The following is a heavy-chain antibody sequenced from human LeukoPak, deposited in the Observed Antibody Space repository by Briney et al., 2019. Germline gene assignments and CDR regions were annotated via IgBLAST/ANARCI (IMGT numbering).Heavy chain of an antibody. CDR3: ASGVGAGFSY. CDR2: INHSGSA. CDR1: GGSFSGYY. V-gene: IGHV4-34*01. J-gene: IGHJ4*02. Sequence: SETLSLTCAVYGGSFSGYYWSWIRQPPGKGLEWIGEINHSGSANYNPSFKSRVTISVDTSKNQFSLRLSSVTAADTAVYYCASGVGAGFSYWGQGTLVTVSS. D-gene: IGHD1-26*01.